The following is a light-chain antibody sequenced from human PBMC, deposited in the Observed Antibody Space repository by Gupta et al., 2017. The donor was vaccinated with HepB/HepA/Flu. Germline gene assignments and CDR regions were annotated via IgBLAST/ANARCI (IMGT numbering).Light chain of an antibody. CDR3: QQYYSTLWT. J-gene: IGKJ1*01. CDR1: QSVLYSSNNKNY. Sequence: VMTQSTDSLPVSLGERATINCKSSQSVLYSSNNKNYLAWYQQKPGQPPKLLIYWASTRESGVPDRFSGSGSGTDFTLTISSLQAEDVAVYYCQQYYSTLWTFGQGTKVEIK. CDR2: WAS. V-gene: IGKV4-1*01.